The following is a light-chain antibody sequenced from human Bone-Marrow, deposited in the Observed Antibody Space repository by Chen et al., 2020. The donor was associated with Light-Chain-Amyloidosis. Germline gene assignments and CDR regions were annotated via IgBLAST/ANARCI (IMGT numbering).Light chain of an antibody. CDR3: SSYTITNTLV. V-gene: IGLV2-14*01. CDR1: SSDVGGDNH. Sequence: QSALTQPASVSGSPGQAITISCTGTSSDVGGDNHVSWYQQHPDNAPKLMIYEVIKRPSWVPDRFSGSKSANTASLTISELQTEDEADYFCSSYTITNTLVFGSGTRVTVL. CDR2: EVI. J-gene: IGLJ1*01.